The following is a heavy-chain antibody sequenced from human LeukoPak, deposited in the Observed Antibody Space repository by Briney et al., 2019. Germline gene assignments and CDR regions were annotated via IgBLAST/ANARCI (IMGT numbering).Heavy chain of an antibody. CDR1: GFTFSSYN. CDR2: ISYDGSNK. J-gene: IGHJ4*02. D-gene: IGHD4-17*01. V-gene: IGHV3-30*03. Sequence: GGSLRLSCAASGFTFSSYNMNWVRQAPGKGLEWVAVISYDGSNKYYADSVKGRFTISRDNSKNTLYLQMNSLRAEDTAVYYCATPTDGYWGQGTLVTVSS. CDR3: ATPTDGY.